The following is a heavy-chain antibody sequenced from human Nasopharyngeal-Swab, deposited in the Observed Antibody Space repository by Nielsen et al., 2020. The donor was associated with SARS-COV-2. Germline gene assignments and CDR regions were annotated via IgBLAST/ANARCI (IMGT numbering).Heavy chain of an antibody. Sequence: PGKGLEWVSYISSSGSTIYYADSVKGRFTISRDNAKNSLYLQMNSLRAEDTAVYYCARDSSGYGYFDYWGQGTLVTVSS. D-gene: IGHD5-12*01. J-gene: IGHJ4*02. V-gene: IGHV3-48*03. CDR2: ISSSGSTI. CDR3: ARDSSGYGYFDY.